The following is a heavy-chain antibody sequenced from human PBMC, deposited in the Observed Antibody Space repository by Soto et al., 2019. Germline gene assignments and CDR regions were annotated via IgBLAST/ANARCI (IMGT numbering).Heavy chain of an antibody. Sequence: GGSLRLSCAASGFNLGSYWMHWVRQAPGKGLVWVSRINDYGTTINYAESVEGRFTISRDDAKSEVYLQMNNLRAEDTAVYYCAKDRRAGGNYGFYSDFWGQGALVTVSS. CDR3: AKDRRAGGNYGFYSDF. J-gene: IGHJ4*02. D-gene: IGHD1-7*01. CDR1: GFNLGSYW. CDR2: INDYGTTI. V-gene: IGHV3-74*01.